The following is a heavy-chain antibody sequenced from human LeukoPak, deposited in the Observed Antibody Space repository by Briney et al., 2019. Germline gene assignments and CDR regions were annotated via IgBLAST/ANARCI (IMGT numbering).Heavy chain of an antibody. V-gene: IGHV1-2*02. J-gene: IGHJ5*02. CDR2: INPNSGGT. CDR1: GYTFTGYY. D-gene: IGHD4-17*01. CDR3: AIRKPVAAVTTHNWFDP. Sequence: ASVKVSCKASGYTFTGYYMHWVRQAPGQGLEWMGWINPNSGGTNYAQKFQGRVTMTRDTSIRTAYMELSRLRSDDTAVYYCAIRKPVAAVTTHNWFDPWGQGTLVTVSS.